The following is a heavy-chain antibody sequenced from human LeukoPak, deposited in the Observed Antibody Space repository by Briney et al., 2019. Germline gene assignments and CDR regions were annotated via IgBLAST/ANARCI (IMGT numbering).Heavy chain of an antibody. CDR3: ARDRGPYGANEDYYYYMDV. V-gene: IGHV1-69*05. D-gene: IGHD4-23*01. J-gene: IGHJ6*03. CDR1: GVTFSSYA. CDR2: IIPIFGTA. Sequence: SVKVSCKASGVTFSSYAISWVRQAPGQGLEWMGGIIPIFGTANYAQKFQGRVTITTDESTCTAYMELSSLRAEDTAVYYCARDRGPYGANEDYYYYMDVWGKGTTVTVSS.